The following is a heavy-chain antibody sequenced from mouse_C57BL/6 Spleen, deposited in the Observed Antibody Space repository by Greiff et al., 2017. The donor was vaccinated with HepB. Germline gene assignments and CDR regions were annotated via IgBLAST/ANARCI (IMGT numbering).Heavy chain of an antibody. CDR1: GYTFTSYG. D-gene: IGHD2-13*01. CDR3: ARGDGDPSYPY. V-gene: IGHV1-81*01. CDR2: IYPRSGNT. J-gene: IGHJ3*01. Sequence: VQLQQSGAELARPGASVKLSCKASGYTFTSYGISWVKQRTGQGLEWIGEIYPRSGNTYYNEKFKGKATLTADKSSSTAYMELRSLTSEDSAVYFCARGDGDPSYPYWGQGTLVPVSA.